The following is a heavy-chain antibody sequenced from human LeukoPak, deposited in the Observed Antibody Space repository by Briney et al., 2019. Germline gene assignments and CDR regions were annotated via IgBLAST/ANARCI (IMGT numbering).Heavy chain of an antibody. V-gene: IGHV1-18*01. CDR1: GGTFSSYA. D-gene: IGHD6-13*01. Sequence: ASVTVSCKASGGTFSSYAISWVRQAPGQGLEWMGWISAYNGNTNYAQKLQGRVTMTTDTSTSTAYMELRSLRSDDTAVYYCARATGIAAAGHFDYWGQGTLVTVSS. CDR3: ARATGIAAAGHFDY. J-gene: IGHJ4*02. CDR2: ISAYNGNT.